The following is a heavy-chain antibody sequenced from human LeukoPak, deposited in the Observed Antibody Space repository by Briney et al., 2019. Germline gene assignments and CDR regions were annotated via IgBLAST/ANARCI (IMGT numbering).Heavy chain of an antibody. J-gene: IGHJ4*02. V-gene: IGHV3-30*09. CDR2: ISYDGSNT. CDR3: ARASGDYVSDYFDY. Sequence: GGSLRLSCAASGFTFSSYAMHWVRQAPGKGLEWVAVISYDGSNTYYADSVKGRFAISRDNSKNTLYLQMNSLRTEDTAVYTCARASGDYVSDYFDYWGQGTLVTVSS. CDR1: GFTFSSYA. D-gene: IGHD4-17*01.